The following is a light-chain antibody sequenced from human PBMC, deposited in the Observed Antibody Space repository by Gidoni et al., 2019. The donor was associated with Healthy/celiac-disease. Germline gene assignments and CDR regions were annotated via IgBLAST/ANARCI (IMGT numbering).Light chain of an antibody. CDR3: QQYGSSPPRYT. V-gene: IGKV3-20*01. CDR1: QSVGSIY. J-gene: IGKJ2*01. Sequence: EIVSTQSPGTLSLSRGERATLSCRDSQSVGSIYLAWYQQKPGQAPRLLIYCASSRATGIPVRFSGSGSGTDFTLTISSLEPEDFAVYYCQQYGSSPPRYTFGQGTKLEIK. CDR2: CAS.